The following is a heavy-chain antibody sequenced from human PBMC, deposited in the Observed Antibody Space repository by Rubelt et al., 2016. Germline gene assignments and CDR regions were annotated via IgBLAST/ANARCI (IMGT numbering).Heavy chain of an antibody. J-gene: IGHJ4*02. CDR1: GFTFSSYR. V-gene: IGHV3-66*01. D-gene: IGHD2-21*01. Sequence: EVQLVESGGGLVQPGGSLRLACAASGFTFSSYRMNWVRQAPGKGLEWVSVIYSGGSTYYADSVKGRFTISRDNSKNTLYLQMNSLRAEDTAVYYCARGRVWSVSGIDYWGQGTLVTVSS. CDR2: IYSGGST. CDR3: ARGRVWSVSGIDY.